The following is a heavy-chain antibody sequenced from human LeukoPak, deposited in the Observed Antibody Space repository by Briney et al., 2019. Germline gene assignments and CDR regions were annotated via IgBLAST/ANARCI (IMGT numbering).Heavy chain of an antibody. Sequence: SQTLSLTCTVSGGSISSGGYYWSWIRQHPGKGLEWIGYIYYSGSTYYNPSLKSRVTISVDTSKNQFSLKLSSVTAADTAVYYCARGRLGRGSYYFDYWGQGTLVTVSS. D-gene: IGHD7-27*01. CDR1: GGSISSGGYY. V-gene: IGHV4-31*03. J-gene: IGHJ4*02. CDR2: IYYSGST. CDR3: ARGRLGRGSYYFDY.